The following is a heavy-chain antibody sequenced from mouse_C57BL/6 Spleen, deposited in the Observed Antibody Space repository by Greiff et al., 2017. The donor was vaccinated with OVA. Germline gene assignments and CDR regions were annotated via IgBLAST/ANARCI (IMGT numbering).Heavy chain of an antibody. Sequence: QVQLQQPGAELVKPGASVKLSCKASGYTFTSYWMHWVKQRPGQGLEWIGMIHPNSGSTNDNEKFKSKATLTVDKSSSTAYMQLSSLTSEDSAVYDCARADGYPFAYWGQGTLVTVSA. J-gene: IGHJ3*01. CDR1: GYTFTSYW. D-gene: IGHD2-3*01. V-gene: IGHV1-64*01. CDR3: ARADGYPFAY. CDR2: IHPNSGST.